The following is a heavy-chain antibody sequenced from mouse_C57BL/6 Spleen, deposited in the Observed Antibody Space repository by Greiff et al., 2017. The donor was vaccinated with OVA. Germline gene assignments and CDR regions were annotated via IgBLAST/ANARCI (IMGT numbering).Heavy chain of an antibody. J-gene: IGHJ2*01. CDR1: GYSFTDYN. V-gene: IGHV1-39*01. CDR2: INPNYGTT. Sequence: EVKLQQSGPELVKPGASVKISCKASGYSFTDYNMNWVKQSNGKSLEWIGVINPNYGTTSYNQKFKGKATLTVDQSSSTAYMQLNSLTSEDSAVYYCARGYYYGSSPHFDYWGQGTTLTVSS. D-gene: IGHD1-1*01. CDR3: ARGYYYGSSPHFDY.